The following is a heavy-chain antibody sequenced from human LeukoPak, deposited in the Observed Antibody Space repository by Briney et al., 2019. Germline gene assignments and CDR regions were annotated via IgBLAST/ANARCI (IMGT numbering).Heavy chain of an antibody. J-gene: IGHJ4*02. Sequence: PSETLSLTCAVSGASMTSYYWTWIRQPPGKGLEWVGYMYFGERTNYNPSLKSRATISIDTSKKQFSLNLKFVTAADTAVYYCARIPGDRPDDWGQGTLVTVS. CDR2: MYFGERT. D-gene: IGHD7-27*01. CDR1: GASMTSYY. CDR3: ARIPGDRPDD. V-gene: IGHV4-59*01.